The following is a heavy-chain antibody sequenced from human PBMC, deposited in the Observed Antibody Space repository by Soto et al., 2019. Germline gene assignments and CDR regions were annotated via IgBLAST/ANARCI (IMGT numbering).Heavy chain of an antibody. V-gene: IGHV1-8*01. J-gene: IGHJ4*02. D-gene: IGHD3-3*01. CDR3: ARGRDFWSGYYFDY. CDR1: GYTFTSYD. CDR2: MNPNSGNT. Sequence: QVQLVQSGAEVKKPGASVKVSCKASGYTFTSYDINWVRQATGQGHERMGWMNPNSGNTGYAQKFQGRVTMTRNTSISTAYMELSSLRSEDTAVYYCARGRDFWSGYYFDYWGQGTLVTVSS.